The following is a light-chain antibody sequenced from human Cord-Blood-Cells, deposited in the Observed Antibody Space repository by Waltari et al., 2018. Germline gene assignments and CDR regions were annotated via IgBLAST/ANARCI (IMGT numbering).Light chain of an antibody. J-gene: IGKJ2*01. CDR1: HSISSW. V-gene: IGKV1-5*01. CDR2: DAS. CDR3: QQYNSYSYT. Sequence: DIQMTQSPSTLSASVGDRVTITCRASHSISSWLAWYQQKPGKAPKLLIYDASSLESGVPSRCSGSGAGTEFTLTISRLQPDDFATYYCQQYNSYSYTFGQGTKLEIK.